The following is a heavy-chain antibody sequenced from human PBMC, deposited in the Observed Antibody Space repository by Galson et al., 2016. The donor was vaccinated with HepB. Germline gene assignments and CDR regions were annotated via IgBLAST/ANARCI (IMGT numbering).Heavy chain of an antibody. Sequence: SLRLSCAGSGFIFSTYAMSWVRQAPGKGLEWVSGIRGSGGGIDYADSVKGRFTISRDNSKNTLYLQMSSLRAEDTAVYYCAKEGESRLTMVRGVLDPFDIWGLGTLVTVSS. D-gene: IGHD3-10*01. CDR1: GFIFSTYA. CDR3: AKEGESRLTMVRGVLDPFDI. V-gene: IGHV3-23*01. J-gene: IGHJ3*02. CDR2: IRGSGGGI.